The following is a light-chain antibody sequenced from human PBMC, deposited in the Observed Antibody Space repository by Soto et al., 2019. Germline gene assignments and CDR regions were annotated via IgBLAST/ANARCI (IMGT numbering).Light chain of an antibody. Sequence: DIQMTQSPSALSASVGDTVTITCRASQSISGWLAWYQQKPGKAPKLLIYDASSLQSGVPSRFSGSGSGTEFTLTISSLQPDDFATYFCQQYSSYRTFGQGTKVDIK. CDR2: DAS. CDR3: QQYSSYRT. V-gene: IGKV1-5*01. J-gene: IGKJ1*01. CDR1: QSISGW.